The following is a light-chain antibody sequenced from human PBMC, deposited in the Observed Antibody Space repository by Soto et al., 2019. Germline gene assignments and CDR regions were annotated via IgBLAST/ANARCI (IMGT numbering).Light chain of an antibody. J-gene: IGLJ3*02. CDR2: EVS. Sequence: TQPHSVSGSPGQSITISCTGTSSDVGGYNYVSWYQQHPGKAPKLMIYEVSNRPSGVSDRFSGSRSGNTASLTISGLQAEDESDYYCISYTSSSTWVFGGGTKLTVL. V-gene: IGLV2-14*01. CDR3: ISYTSSSTWV. CDR1: SSDVGGYNY.